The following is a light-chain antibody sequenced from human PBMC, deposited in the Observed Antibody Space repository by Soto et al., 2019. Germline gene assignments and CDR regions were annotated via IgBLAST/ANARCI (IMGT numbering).Light chain of an antibody. CDR3: HRRQSWPRT. CDR1: QYVATR. V-gene: IGKV3-11*01. CDR2: YTS. J-gene: IGKJ1*01. Sequence: EIVLTQSPGTLSLSPGERATLACGASQYVATRLSWYQPKPGQAPRLLIYYTSNRATGIPDRFSGSGSGTDLTLTSNTLAPEDFAIYYCHRRQSWPRTFGQGTKVDIK.